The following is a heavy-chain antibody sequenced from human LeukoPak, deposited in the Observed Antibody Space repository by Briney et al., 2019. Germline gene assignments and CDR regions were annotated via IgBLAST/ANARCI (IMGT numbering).Heavy chain of an antibody. D-gene: IGHD6-19*01. Sequence: GGSLRLSCAASGFTFSSYEMNWVRQAPGKGLEWVSGISGSGDSTYYADSVKGRFTISRDNSKNTLYLQMNSLRAEDTAVYYCARRSGIAVAGAFDSWGQGPLVTASS. J-gene: IGHJ4*02. CDR2: ISGSGDST. CDR3: ARRSGIAVAGAFDS. CDR1: GFTFSSYE. V-gene: IGHV3-23*01.